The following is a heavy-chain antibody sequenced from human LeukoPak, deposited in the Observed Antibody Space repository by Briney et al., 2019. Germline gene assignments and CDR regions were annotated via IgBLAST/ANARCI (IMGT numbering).Heavy chain of an antibody. CDR3: ARAWGFSYAHFEY. D-gene: IGHD5-18*01. Sequence: GGSLRLSCAASGFTFTSYWMTWVRLRPGKGLEWGASIKPDGSDKYYVDSVKGRFTISRDNARKSLDLQMNALRVEDSAVYYCARAWGFSYAHFEYWGQGTLVTVSS. V-gene: IGHV3-7*01. CDR1: GFTFTSYW. CDR2: IKPDGSDK. J-gene: IGHJ4*02.